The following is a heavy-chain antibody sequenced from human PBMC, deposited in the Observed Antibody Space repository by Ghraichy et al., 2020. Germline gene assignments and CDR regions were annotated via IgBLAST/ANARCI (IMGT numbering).Heavy chain of an antibody. CDR3: ASPRNSGPDGYYFDY. D-gene: IGHD1-14*01. V-gene: IGHV1-69*13. CDR1: GGTFSSYA. Sequence: SVKVSCKASGGTFSSYAISWVRQAPGQGLEWMGGIIPIFGTANYAQKFQGRVTITADESTSTAYMELSSLRSEDTAVYYCASPRNSGPDGYYFDYWGQGTLVTVSS. J-gene: IGHJ4*02. CDR2: IIPIFGTA.